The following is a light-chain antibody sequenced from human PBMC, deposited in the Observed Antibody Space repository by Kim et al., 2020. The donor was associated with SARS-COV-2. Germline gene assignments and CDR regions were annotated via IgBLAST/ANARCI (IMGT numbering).Light chain of an antibody. J-gene: IGKJ3*01. Sequence: PGERATISCRASQSVSSSYLAWYQQKPGQAPRLLIYGASSRAAGIPDRFSGSGSGTDFTLTISRLEPEDFAVYYCQQYGSSPGFTFGPGTKVDIK. CDR3: QQYGSSPGFT. CDR2: GAS. CDR1: QSVSSSY. V-gene: IGKV3-20*01.